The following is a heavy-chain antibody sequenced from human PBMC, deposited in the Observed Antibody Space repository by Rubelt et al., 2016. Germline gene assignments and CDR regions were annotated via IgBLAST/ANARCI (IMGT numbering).Heavy chain of an antibody. CDR2: LSDSGDIT. CDR1: GFTFSNYA. D-gene: IGHD2-21*02. CDR3: GKVDCGGDCHLVHH. Sequence: EVQLLESGGGLVQPGGSLRLSCATSGFTFSNYAMSWARQAPGKGLEWVSALSDSGDITHYADSVKGRSTISRDNSKNTLYLQMNSLRAEDTAVDYCGKVDCGGDCHLVHHWGQGTLVTVSS. J-gene: IGHJ1*01. V-gene: IGHV3-23*01.